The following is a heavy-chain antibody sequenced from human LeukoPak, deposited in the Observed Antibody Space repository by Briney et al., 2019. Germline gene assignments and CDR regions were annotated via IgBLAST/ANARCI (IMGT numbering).Heavy chain of an antibody. CDR2: IDWDDDK. Sequence: SGPALVKPTQTLTLTCTFSGFSLSTSGMCVSWIRQPPGKALEWLARIDWDDDKYYSTSLKTRLTISKDTSKNQVVLTMTNMDPVGTATYYCARIGSAAGTAKYYFDYWGQGTLVTVSS. CDR1: GFSLSTSGMC. D-gene: IGHD6-13*01. V-gene: IGHV2-70*11. CDR3: ARIGSAAGTAKYYFDY. J-gene: IGHJ4*02.